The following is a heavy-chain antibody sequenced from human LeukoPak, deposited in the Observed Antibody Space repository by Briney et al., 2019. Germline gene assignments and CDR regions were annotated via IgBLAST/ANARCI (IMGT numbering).Heavy chain of an antibody. Sequence: SETLSLSCTVSGGFGSDYKWNWIRQPPGKGLEWSGYIYSSGAINYNPSLKSRVTLSIDTSKNQFSLTLSSVIAADTAVYYCAREWSAFDIWGQGTMVTVSS. V-gene: IGHV4-4*08. D-gene: IGHD2-8*01. CDR3: AREWSAFDI. CDR1: GGFGSDYK. J-gene: IGHJ3*02. CDR2: IYSSGAI.